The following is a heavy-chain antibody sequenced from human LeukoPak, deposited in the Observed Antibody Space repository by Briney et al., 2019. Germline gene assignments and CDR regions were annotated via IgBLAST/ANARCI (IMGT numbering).Heavy chain of an antibody. D-gene: IGHD3/OR15-3a*01. Sequence: GGSLRLSCAASGFTFSNAWMSWVRQAPGEGLEWVSYISSSSSTIYYADSVKGRFTISRDNAKNSLYLQMNSLRDEDTAVYYCARAFGLTDYWGQGTLVTVSS. CDR3: ARAFGLTDY. J-gene: IGHJ4*02. CDR1: GFTFSNAW. V-gene: IGHV3-48*02. CDR2: ISSSSSTI.